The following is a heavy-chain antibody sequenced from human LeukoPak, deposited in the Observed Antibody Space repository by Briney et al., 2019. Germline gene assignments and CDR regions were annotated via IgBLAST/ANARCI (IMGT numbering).Heavy chain of an antibody. CDR1: GGSMSSDSYY. J-gene: IGHJ5*02. Sequence: SETLSLTCTVSGGSMSSDSYYWSWIRQPAGKGLEWIGRIYSSGGTKYNPSLKSRVTISIDTSKNQFSLKLSSVTAADTAVYYCARVHYGGYADWFDPWGQGTLVTVSS. CDR2: IYSSGGT. CDR3: ARVHYGGYADWFDP. V-gene: IGHV4-61*02. D-gene: IGHD4-17*01.